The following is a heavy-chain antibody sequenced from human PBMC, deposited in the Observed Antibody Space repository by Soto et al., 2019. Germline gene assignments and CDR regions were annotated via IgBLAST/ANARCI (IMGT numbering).Heavy chain of an antibody. V-gene: IGHV1-69*01. Sequence: QVKLVQSGAEVKKPGSSVKVSCKASGGTFSSYAISWVRQAPGQGLEWMGGSIPIFGTANYAQKFQGRVTITADESTSTAYMELSSLRSEDTAVYYCARGDIVVVVAATSYYYYGMDVWGQGTTVTVSS. CDR2: SIPIFGTA. D-gene: IGHD2-15*01. CDR1: GGTFSSYA. J-gene: IGHJ6*02. CDR3: ARGDIVVVVAATSYYYYGMDV.